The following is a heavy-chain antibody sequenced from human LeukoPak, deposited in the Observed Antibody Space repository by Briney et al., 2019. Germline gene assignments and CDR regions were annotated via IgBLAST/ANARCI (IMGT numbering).Heavy chain of an antibody. CDR1: GGSISSYY. CDR3: ARLRGYSYGLYYYGMDV. Sequence: SETLSLTCTVSGGSISSYYWSWIRQPPGKGLEWIGYIYYSGSANYNPSLKSRVTISVDTPKNQFSLKLSSVTAADTAVYYCARLRGYSYGLYYYGMDVWGQGTTVTVSS. CDR2: IYYSGSA. J-gene: IGHJ6*02. V-gene: IGHV4-59*01. D-gene: IGHD5-18*01.